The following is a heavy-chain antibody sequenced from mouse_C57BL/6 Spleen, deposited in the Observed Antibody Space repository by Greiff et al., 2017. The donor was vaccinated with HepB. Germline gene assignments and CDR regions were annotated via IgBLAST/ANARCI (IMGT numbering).Heavy chain of an antibody. V-gene: IGHV6-3*01. CDR1: GFTFSNYW. CDR3: TDGYYFDY. Sequence: EVQLQESGGGLVQPGGSMKLSCVASGFTFSNYWMNWVRQSPEKGLEWVAQIRLKSDNYATHYAESVKGRFTISRDDSKSSVYLQMNNLRAEDTGIYYCTDGYYFDYWGQGTTLTVSS. D-gene: IGHD1-1*01. J-gene: IGHJ2*01. CDR2: IRLKSDNYAT.